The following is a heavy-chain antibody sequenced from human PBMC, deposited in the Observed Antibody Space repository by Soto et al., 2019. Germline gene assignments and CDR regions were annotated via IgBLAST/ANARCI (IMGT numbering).Heavy chain of an antibody. CDR1: GYTFTGYY. J-gene: IGHJ5*02. V-gene: IGHV1-2*02. D-gene: IGHD3-22*01. CDR2: INPNSGGT. CDR3: ARDSLTYYYDSSGYPGFDP. Sequence: QVQLVQSGAEVKKPGASVKVSCKASGYTFTGYYMHWVRQAPGQGLEWMGWINPNSGGTNYAQKFQGRFTMTRDTSISTAYMELSRLRSDDTAVYYCARDSLTYYYDSSGYPGFDPWGQGTLVTVSS.